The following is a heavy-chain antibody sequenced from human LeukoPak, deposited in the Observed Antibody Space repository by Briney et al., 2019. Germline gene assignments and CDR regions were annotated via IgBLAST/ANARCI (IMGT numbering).Heavy chain of an antibody. D-gene: IGHD3-10*01. J-gene: IGHJ5*02. V-gene: IGHV7-4-1*02. CDR1: GYTFTSYA. CDR2: INTNTGNP. Sequence: ASVKVSCKASGYTFTSYAMNWVRQAPGQGLEWMGWINTNTGNPTYAQGFTGRFVFSLDTSVSTAYLQISSLKAEDTAVYYCAREAVRGALPAFDPWGQGTLVTVSS. CDR3: AREAVRGALPAFDP.